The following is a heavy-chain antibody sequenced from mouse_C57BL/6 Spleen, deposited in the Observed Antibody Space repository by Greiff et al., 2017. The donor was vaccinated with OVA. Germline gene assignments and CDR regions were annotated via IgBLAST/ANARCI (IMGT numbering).Heavy chain of an antibody. CDR1: GYTFTSYW. Sequence: QVQLQQPGAELVMPGASVKLSCKASGYTFTSYWMHWVKQRPGQGLEWIGEIDPSDSYTNYNQKFKGKSTLTVDKSSSTAYMQLSSLTSEDSAVYYCARSAYYDYDRGAWFAYWGQGTLVTVSA. D-gene: IGHD2-4*01. CDR2: IDPSDSYT. J-gene: IGHJ3*01. V-gene: IGHV1-69*01. CDR3: ARSAYYDYDRGAWFAY.